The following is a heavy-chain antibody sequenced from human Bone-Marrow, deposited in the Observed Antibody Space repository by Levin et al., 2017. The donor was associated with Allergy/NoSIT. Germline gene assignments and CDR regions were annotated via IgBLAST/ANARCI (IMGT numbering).Heavy chain of an antibody. V-gene: IGHV3-7*01. J-gene: IGHJ4*02. CDR3: ASGRYRYCGGL. D-gene: IGHD2-21*01. CDR2: IKQDGSEK. Sequence: SCAASGFTFSSYWMSWVRQAPGKGLEWVANIKQDGSEKYYVDSVKGRFTISRDNAKNSLYLQMNSLRAEDTAVYYCASGRYRYCGGLWGQGTLVTVSS. CDR1: GFTFSSYW.